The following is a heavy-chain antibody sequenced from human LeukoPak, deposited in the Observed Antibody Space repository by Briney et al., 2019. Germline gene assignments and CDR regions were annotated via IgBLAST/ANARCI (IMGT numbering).Heavy chain of an antibody. CDR1: GFTFSNYS. Sequence: GGSPRLSCAASGFTFSNYSMNWVRQAPGKGLEWVSYIYYAGSVKGRFTISRDNAKNSLFLQMNSLRAEDTAVYYFIDYWGQGALVTVSS. J-gene: IGHJ4*02. V-gene: IGHV3-48*04. CDR3: IDY. CDR2: I.